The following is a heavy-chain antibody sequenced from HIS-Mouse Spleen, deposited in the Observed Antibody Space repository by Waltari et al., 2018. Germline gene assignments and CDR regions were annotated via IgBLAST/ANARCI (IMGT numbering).Heavy chain of an antibody. CDR1: GGSISSSSYY. CDR2: NYYSGST. Sequence: QLQLQESGPGLVKPSETLSLTCPVSGGSISSSSYYWAWTRQPPGKGLEWIGSNYYSGSTYYNPSLKSRVTISVDTSKNQFSLKLSSVTAADTAVYYCAREIPYSSSWYDWYFDLWGRGTLVTVSS. J-gene: IGHJ2*01. D-gene: IGHD6-13*01. V-gene: IGHV4-39*07. CDR3: AREIPYSSSWYDWYFDL.